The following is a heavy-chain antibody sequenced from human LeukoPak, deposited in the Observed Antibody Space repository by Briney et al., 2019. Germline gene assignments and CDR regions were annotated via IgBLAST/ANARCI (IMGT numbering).Heavy chain of an antibody. CDR2: INPNSGGT. D-gene: IGHD3-22*01. V-gene: IGHV1-2*06. Sequence: ASVKVSCKASGYTFTGYYMRWVRQAPGQGLEWMGRINPNSGGTNYAQKFQGRVTMTRDASISTAYMELSRLRSEDPAVYYCARWGANYYDSSGYDGIDYWGQGTLVTVPS. J-gene: IGHJ4*02. CDR3: ARWGANYYDSSGYDGIDY. CDR1: GYTFTGYY.